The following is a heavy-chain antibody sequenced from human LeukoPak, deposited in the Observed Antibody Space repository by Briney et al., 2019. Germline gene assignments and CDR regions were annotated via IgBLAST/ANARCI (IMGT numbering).Heavy chain of an antibody. D-gene: IGHD6-6*01. CDR2: IIPIFGTA. Sequence: SVKVSCKASGGTFSSYAISWVRQAPGQGLEWMGGIIPIFGTANYAQKFQGRVTITTDESTSTAYMELSSLRSEDTAVYYSARGQQLGEYFQHWGQGTLVTVSS. CDR1: GGTFSSYA. V-gene: IGHV1-69*05. J-gene: IGHJ1*01. CDR3: ARGQQLGEYFQH.